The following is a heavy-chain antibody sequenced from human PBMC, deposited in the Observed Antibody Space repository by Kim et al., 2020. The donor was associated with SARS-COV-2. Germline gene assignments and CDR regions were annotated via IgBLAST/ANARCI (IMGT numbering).Heavy chain of an antibody. CDR1: GYTFTCCA. Sequence: ASVKVSCKASGYTFTCCAMNWVRQAPGQGLEWMGWIDTGNGNTKYSQKFQDRLTITRDTSASTVYMELSSLRSEDTALYYCANRPGMAVAGFDFWGQGTLVSVSS. J-gene: IGHJ4*02. V-gene: IGHV1-3*04. CDR3: ANRPGMAVAGFDF. D-gene: IGHD6-19*01. CDR2: IDTGNGNT.